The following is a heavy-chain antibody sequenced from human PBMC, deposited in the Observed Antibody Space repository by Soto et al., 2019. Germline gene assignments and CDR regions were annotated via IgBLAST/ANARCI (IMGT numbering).Heavy chain of an antibody. CDR1: GGTFSTYA. Sequence: QVQLVQSGAEVKKPESSVKVSCKAPGGTFSTYAISWVRQAPGQGLEWMGGIIPMFGTANYAQRFQDRVTMTADESTSTVYMELSSLRSEDPAVYFCASGIQLWLRRINNGYSGWGQGTLVTVSS. CDR2: IIPMFGTA. J-gene: IGHJ4*02. D-gene: IGHD5-18*01. V-gene: IGHV1-69*12. CDR3: ASGIQLWLRRINNGYSG.